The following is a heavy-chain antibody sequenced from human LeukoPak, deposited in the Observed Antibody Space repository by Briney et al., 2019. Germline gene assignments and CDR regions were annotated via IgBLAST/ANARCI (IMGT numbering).Heavy chain of an antibody. J-gene: IGHJ4*02. D-gene: IGHD5-18*01. CDR3: AREAGIPPSTQQWPTSVDY. Sequence: GGSLRLSCVASGFTFSSYWMSWVRQAPGKGLEWVANIKQDGSEEYYADSVKGRFTISRDNAKNSLYLQMNSLRAEDTAVYYCAREAGIPPSTQQWPTSVDYWGQGTLVTVSS. V-gene: IGHV3-7*05. CDR1: GFTFSSYW. CDR2: IKQDGSEE.